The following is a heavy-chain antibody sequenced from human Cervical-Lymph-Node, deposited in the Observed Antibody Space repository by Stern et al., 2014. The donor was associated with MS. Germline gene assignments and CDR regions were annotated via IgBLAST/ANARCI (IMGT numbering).Heavy chain of an antibody. CDR3: AKDKAELRFLEWFFDY. V-gene: IGHV3-30*18. Sequence: VQLEESGGGVVQPGRSLRLSCAASGFTFSDHGMHWVRQTPGTGLEWVAVITNNGNSKYYADSVKGRFTVSRDNSKNTLSLQMNSLRVEDAGMYYCAKDKAELRFLEWFFDYWGQGALVSVSS. J-gene: IGHJ4*02. D-gene: IGHD3-3*01. CDR1: GFTFSDHG. CDR2: ITNNGNSK.